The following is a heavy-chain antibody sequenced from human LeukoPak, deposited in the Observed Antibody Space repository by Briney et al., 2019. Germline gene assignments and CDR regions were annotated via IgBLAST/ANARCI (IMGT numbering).Heavy chain of an antibody. CDR2: IYYSGST. V-gene: IGHV4-59*01. J-gene: IGHJ6*02. CDR3: ARQRSLIGNSYYYGMDV. Sequence: SETLSLTCTVSGGSISSYYWSWIRQPPGKGLEWIGYIYYSGSTNYNPSLKSRVTISVDTSKNQFSLKLSSVTAADTAVYYCARQRSLIGNSYYYGMDVWGRGATVTVSS. CDR1: GGSISSYY. D-gene: IGHD2-8*01.